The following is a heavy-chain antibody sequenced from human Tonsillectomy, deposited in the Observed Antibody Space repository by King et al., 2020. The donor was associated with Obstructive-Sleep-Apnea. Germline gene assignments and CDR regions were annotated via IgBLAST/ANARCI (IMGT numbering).Heavy chain of an antibody. D-gene: IGHD3-3*01. J-gene: IGHJ3*02. CDR2: VSGSSSYI. CDR1: GFTFNSYS. Sequence: VQLVESGGGLVKPGGSLRLSCAASGFTFNSYSMNWVRQAPGKGLEWVSSVSGSSSYIYYADSEKGRFTISRDNAKNSLYLQINSLRAGDTVVYYCAREGPFTIFGEVIGAFDIWGQGTMVTVSS. CDR3: AREGPFTIFGEVIGAFDI. V-gene: IGHV3-21*01.